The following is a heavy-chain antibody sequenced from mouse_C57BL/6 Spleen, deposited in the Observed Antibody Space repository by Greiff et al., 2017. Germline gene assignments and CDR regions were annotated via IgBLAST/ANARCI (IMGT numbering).Heavy chain of an antibody. Sequence: QVQLQQPGAELVKPGASVKVSCKASGYTFTSYWMHWVKQRPGQGLEWIGRIHPSDSGTNYNQTFKGKATLTVDKSSSTAYMQLSNLTAEDAAVEYCASTGGPSRYWYFDVWGTGTTVTVSS. V-gene: IGHV1-74*01. J-gene: IGHJ1*03. D-gene: IGHD2-10*02. CDR3: ASTGGPSRYWYFDV. CDR1: GYTFTSYW. CDR2: IHPSDSGT.